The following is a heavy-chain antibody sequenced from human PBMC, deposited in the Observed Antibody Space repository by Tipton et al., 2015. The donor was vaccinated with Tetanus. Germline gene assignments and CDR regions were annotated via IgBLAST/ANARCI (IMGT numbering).Heavy chain of an antibody. D-gene: IGHD2-15*01. J-gene: IGHJ4*01. V-gene: IGHV4-34*01. Sequence: TLSLTCTVSGGSISSYYWSWIRQPPGKGLEWIGEANHSGNTNYNPSLKSRVTISVDTAKNQFSLKLRSVTAADTAVYYCARGYCSGGSCYLYGDSFDYWGQGTLVTVSS. CDR1: GGSISSYY. CDR3: ARGYCSGGSCYLYGDSFDY. CDR2: ANHSGNT.